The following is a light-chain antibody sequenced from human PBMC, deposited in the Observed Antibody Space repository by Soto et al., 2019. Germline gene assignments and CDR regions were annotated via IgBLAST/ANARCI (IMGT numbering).Light chain of an antibody. CDR2: AAS. CDR3: QQDYNLPLT. J-gene: IGKJ4*01. Sequence: EIVLTQSPATLSLSPGQRATLSCRASQSVRSNFLSWYQQKPGQAPRLLIYAASAMATGFPARFSGSGSGTDFTLTISSLQPEDVAVYYCQQDYNLPLTFGGGTKVEIK. V-gene: IGKV3D-7*01. CDR1: QSVRSNF.